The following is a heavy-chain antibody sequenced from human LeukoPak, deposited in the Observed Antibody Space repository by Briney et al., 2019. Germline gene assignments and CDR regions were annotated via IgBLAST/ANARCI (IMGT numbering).Heavy chain of an antibody. CDR3: ARGFLDYDTSDYAFSYY. D-gene: IGHD3-22*01. Sequence: SVKVSCKASGGTFSSYAISWVRQAPGQGLEWMGRIIPILGIANYAQKFQGRVTITADKSTSTAYMELSGLRSEDTAVYYCARGFLDYDTSDYAFSYYWGQGTLVTVSS. J-gene: IGHJ4*02. V-gene: IGHV1-69*04. CDR2: IIPILGIA. CDR1: GGTFSSYA.